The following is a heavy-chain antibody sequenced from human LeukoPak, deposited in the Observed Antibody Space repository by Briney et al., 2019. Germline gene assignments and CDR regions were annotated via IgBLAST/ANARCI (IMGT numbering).Heavy chain of an antibody. V-gene: IGHV4-34*01. CDR1: GGSFSGYY. CDR3: ARGRAFYVWGSYRPYYFDY. D-gene: IGHD3-16*02. J-gene: IGHJ4*02. CDR2: INHSGST. Sequence: SETLSLTCAVDGGSFSGYYWSWIRQPPGKWLEWIGEINHSGSTNYNPSLSSRVTISVDTSKNQFSLKLSYVTAADTAVYYCARGRAFYVWGSYRPYYFDYWGQGTLVTVSS.